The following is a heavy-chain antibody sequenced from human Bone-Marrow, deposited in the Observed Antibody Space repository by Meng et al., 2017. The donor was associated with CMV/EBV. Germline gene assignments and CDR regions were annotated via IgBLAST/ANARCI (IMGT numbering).Heavy chain of an antibody. J-gene: IGHJ6*02. CDR2: INPSGGST. CDR1: GYTFIRYY. D-gene: IGHD2-8*01. Sequence: ASTKVSCKASGYTFIRYYMSWVRQGPGQGLEWMGIINPSGGSTSYAQKCQGRVTMTRDTSTSKVHMELSSLRSEDTAGDHCARGTPKKERSNGEGYSRRYYYYGIDVWGQGTKVTVSS. V-gene: IGHV1-46*01. CDR3: ARGTPKKERSNGEGYSRRYYYYGIDV.